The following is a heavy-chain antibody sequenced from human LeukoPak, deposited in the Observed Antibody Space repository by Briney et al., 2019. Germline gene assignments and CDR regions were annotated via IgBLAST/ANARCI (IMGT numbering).Heavy chain of an antibody. CDR1: GGSFSGYY. CDR2: VNHSGST. D-gene: IGHD3-10*01. Sequence: SETLSLTCAVYGGSFSGYYWSWIRQPPGKGLEWIGEVNHSGSTNYNPSLKSRVTISVDTSKNQFSLKVSSVTAADTAVYYCARSSVRGVTISGPKSGMDVWDQGTTVTVSS. CDR3: ARSSVRGVTISGPKSGMDV. V-gene: IGHV4-34*01. J-gene: IGHJ6*02.